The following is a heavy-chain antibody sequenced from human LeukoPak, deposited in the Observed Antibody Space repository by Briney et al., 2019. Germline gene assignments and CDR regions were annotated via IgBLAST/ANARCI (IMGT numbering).Heavy chain of an antibody. D-gene: IGHD3-16*01. CDR2: ISSGATTI. J-gene: IGHJ3*02. Sequence: GGSLRLSCAASGFTFSSYELYWVRQAPGKGLEWVSYISSGATTIKYADSIKGRFSISRDDAKQSLSLQMNSLRAEDTATYYCGAARQYVGAFDIWGQGTLVTVSS. CDR1: GFTFSSYE. CDR3: GAARQYVGAFDI. V-gene: IGHV3-48*03.